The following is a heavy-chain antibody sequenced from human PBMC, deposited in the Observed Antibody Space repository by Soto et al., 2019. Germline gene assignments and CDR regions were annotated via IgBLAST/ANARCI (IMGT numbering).Heavy chain of an antibody. CDR1: GGSISSGGYY. CDR2: IYYSGST. Sequence: PSETLSLTCTVSGGSISSGGYYWSWIRQHPGKGLEWIGYIYYSGSTFYNPSLKSRVTISVDTSKNQFSLKLSSVTAADTAVYYCARGITIFGVVLSVWGQGTTVTVSS. CDR3: ARGITIFGVVLSV. D-gene: IGHD3-3*01. J-gene: IGHJ6*02. V-gene: IGHV4-31*03.